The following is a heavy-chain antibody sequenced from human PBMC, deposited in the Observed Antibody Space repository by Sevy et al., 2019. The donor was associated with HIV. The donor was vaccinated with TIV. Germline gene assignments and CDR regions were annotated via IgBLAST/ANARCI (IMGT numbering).Heavy chain of an antibody. CDR2: IKTKIDGGTT. V-gene: IGHV3-15*07. CDR1: GFTFSNAW. Sequence: GGSLRLSCAASGFTFSNAWMNWVRRAPGKGLEWVGRIKTKIDGGTTDYAAPVKGRFTISRDDSKNTLYLQMNSLKTEDTAVYYCTTDLPYYGSGWGQGTLVTVSS. D-gene: IGHD3-10*01. J-gene: IGHJ4*02. CDR3: TTDLPYYGSG.